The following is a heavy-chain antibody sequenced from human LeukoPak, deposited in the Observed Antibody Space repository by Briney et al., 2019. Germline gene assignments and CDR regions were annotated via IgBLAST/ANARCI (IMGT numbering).Heavy chain of an antibody. Sequence: GPPGKASCKPSGSTCTRSGIRRVPQAPGQGLEGRGWISAYKGNTNYAQKRQSRYTMTTVKCTSTAYMELTSLRSDDTAVYYCAGDLSGYALVVINSPYYYCYMDVWGKGTTVTVSS. D-gene: IGHD3-22*01. J-gene: IGHJ6*03. V-gene: IGHV1-18*01. CDR1: GSTCTRSG. CDR2: ISAYKGNT. CDR3: AGDLSGYALVVINSPYYYCYMDV.